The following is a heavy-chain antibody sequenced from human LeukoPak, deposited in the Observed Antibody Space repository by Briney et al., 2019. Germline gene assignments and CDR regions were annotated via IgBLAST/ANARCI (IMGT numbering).Heavy chain of an antibody. Sequence: ESGPTLVKPTQTLTLTCTFSGFSFSATEVAVGWIRQAPGKALEWLALIYWDDDKRYNPSLKGRLTITKDTSKDQVVLTMTNMDPVATATYFCAHSTYGYGYWGQGTLVTVSS. D-gene: IGHD5-18*01. CDR3: AHSTYGYGY. CDR1: GFSFSATEVA. V-gene: IGHV2-5*02. J-gene: IGHJ1*01. CDR2: IYWDDDK.